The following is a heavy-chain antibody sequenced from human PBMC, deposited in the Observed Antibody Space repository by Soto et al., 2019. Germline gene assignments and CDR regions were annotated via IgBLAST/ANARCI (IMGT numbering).Heavy chain of an antibody. D-gene: IGHD6-13*01. V-gene: IGHV2-5*02. J-gene: IGHJ5*02. CDR3: TPRLSSPWEPPPFAP. Sequence: SGPTLVNPTQTLTLTCTFSGFSLTTSGVSLGWIRQPPGKALECLALIYWDDDKRYSPPLKRRLTITKDTSKNQVVLTMINMDPVDTATYYCTPRLSSPWEPPPFAPWGQGTAVTFSS. CDR2: IYWDDDK. CDR1: GFSLTTSGVS.